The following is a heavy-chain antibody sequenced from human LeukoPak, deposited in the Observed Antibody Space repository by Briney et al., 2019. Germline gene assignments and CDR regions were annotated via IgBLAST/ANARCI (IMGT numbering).Heavy chain of an antibody. D-gene: IGHD3-10*01. V-gene: IGHV3-23*01. CDR2: ISGSGGST. Sequence: GGSLRLSCAASGFTFSSYAMSWVRQAPGKGLEWVSAISGSGGSTYYADSVKGRFTISRDNANNSLYLQMNSLRDEDTAVYYCARLRGFGAEYWYFDLWGRGTLVTVSS. CDR3: ARLRGFGAEYWYFDL. CDR1: GFTFSSYA. J-gene: IGHJ2*01.